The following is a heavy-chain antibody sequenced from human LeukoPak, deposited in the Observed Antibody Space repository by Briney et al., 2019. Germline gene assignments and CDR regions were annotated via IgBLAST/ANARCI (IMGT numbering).Heavy chain of an antibody. CDR1: GFTFSSYA. CDR3: AIPYGEGYYYYYGMDV. CDR2: ISGSGGST. J-gene: IGHJ6*02. Sequence: PGRSLRLSCAASGFTFSSYAMSWVRQAPGKGLEWVSAISGSGGSTYYADSVKGRFTISRDNSKNTLYLQMNSLRAEDTAVYYCAIPYGEGYYYYYGMDVWGQGTTVTVSS. D-gene: IGHD4-17*01. V-gene: IGHV3-23*01.